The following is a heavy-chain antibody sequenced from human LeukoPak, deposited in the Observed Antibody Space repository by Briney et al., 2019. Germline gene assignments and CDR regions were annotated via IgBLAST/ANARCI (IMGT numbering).Heavy chain of an antibody. V-gene: IGHV3-48*03. J-gene: IGHJ5*02. D-gene: IGHD4-17*01. CDR3: AKVGDHGDYRWFDP. CDR1: GFTFSSYE. Sequence: PGGSLRLSCAASGFTFSSYEMNWVRQAPGKGLEWVSYISSSGSTIYYADSVKGRFTISRDNSKNTVYLQMNSLRAEDTALYYCAKVGDHGDYRWFDPWGQGTLVTVSS. CDR2: ISSSGSTI.